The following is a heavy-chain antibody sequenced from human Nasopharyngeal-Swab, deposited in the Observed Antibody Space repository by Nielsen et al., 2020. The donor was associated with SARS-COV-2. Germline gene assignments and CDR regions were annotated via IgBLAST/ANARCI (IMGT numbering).Heavy chain of an antibody. V-gene: IGHV4-34*01. D-gene: IGHD3-22*01. CDR1: GGSFSGYY. J-gene: IGHJ6*02. CDR2: INHSGST. CDR3: ARGRSSGYYYGYYYGMDV. Sequence: SETLSLTCAVCGGSFSGYYWSWIRQPPGKGLEWIGEINHSGSTNYNPSLKSRVTISVDTSKNQFSLKLSSVTAADTAVYYCARGRSSGYYYGYYYGMDVWGQGTTVTVSS.